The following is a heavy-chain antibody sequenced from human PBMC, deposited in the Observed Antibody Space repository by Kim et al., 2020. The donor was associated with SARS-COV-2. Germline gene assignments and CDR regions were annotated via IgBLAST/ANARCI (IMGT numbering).Heavy chain of an antibody. CDR3: ARDSGIAVAGNWYFDL. Sequence: KFQGRVTITRDTSASTAYMELSSLRSEDTAVYYCARDSGIAVAGNWYFDLWGRGTLVTVSS. J-gene: IGHJ2*01. V-gene: IGHV1-3*01. D-gene: IGHD6-19*01.